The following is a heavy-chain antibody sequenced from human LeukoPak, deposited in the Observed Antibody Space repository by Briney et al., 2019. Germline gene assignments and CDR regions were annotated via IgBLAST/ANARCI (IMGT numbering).Heavy chain of an antibody. Sequence: PSETLSLTCTASGGSISSYYWSWIRQPPGKGLEWIGYIYHSGSTNYNPSLKSRVTISVDTSKNQFSLKLSSVTAADTAVYYCARTSVAGRGDYFDYWGQGTLVTVSS. CDR2: IYHSGST. CDR1: GGSISSYY. CDR3: ARTSVAGRGDYFDY. D-gene: IGHD6-19*01. J-gene: IGHJ4*02. V-gene: IGHV4-59*01.